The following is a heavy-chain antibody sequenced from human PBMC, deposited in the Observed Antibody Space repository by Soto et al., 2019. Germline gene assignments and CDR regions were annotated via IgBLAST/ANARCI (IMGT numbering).Heavy chain of an antibody. V-gene: IGHV1-2*02. CDR2: INPNSGGT. CDR1: GYTFTGYY. J-gene: IGHJ4*02. Sequence: AASVKVSCKASGYTFTGYYMHWVRQAPGQGLEWMGWINPNSGGTNYAQKFQGRVTMTRDTSISTAYMELSRLRSDDTAVYYCATIAVAGAIFDYWGQGTLVTVSS. CDR3: ATIAVAGAIFDY. D-gene: IGHD6-19*01.